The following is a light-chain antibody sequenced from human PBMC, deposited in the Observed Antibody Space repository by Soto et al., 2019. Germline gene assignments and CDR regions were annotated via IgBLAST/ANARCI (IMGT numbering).Light chain of an antibody. V-gene: IGLV1-40*01. CDR3: QSYDSSLSGKVV. J-gene: IGLJ2*01. Sequence: QSVLTQPPSVSGAPGQRVTISYTGSSSNIGAGYDVHWYQQLPGTAPKLLIYGNSNRPSGVPDRFSGSKSGTSASLAITGLQAEDEADYYCQSYDSSLSGKVVFGGGTQLTVL. CDR1: SSNIGAGYD. CDR2: GNS.